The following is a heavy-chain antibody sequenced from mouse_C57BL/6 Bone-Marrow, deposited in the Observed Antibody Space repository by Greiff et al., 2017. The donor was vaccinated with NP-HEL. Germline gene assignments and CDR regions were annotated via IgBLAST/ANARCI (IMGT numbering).Heavy chain of an antibody. Sequence: EVKLVESEGGLVQPGSSMKLSCTASGFTFSDYYMAWVRQVPEKGLEWVANINYDGSSTYYLDSLKSRFIISRDNAKNILYLQMSSLKSEDTATYYCARWSDYFDYWGQGTTLTVSS. CDR1: GFTFSDYY. CDR3: ARWSDYFDY. J-gene: IGHJ2*01. CDR2: INYDGSST. V-gene: IGHV5-16*01.